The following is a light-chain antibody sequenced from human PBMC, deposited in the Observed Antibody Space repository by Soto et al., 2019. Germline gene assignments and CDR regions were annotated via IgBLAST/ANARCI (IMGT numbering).Light chain of an antibody. Sequence: ETVLTQSPARLSLSPGERATLSCRAGQSVSDYLAWYQQKPGQPPRLLFFDASNRDTGVPARFSAGGSGTDFTLTISRLEPEDFAVYYCQQYGNSPQTFGQGTQVEIK. V-gene: IGKV3-11*01. J-gene: IGKJ1*01. CDR1: QSVSDY. CDR3: QQYGNSPQT. CDR2: DAS.